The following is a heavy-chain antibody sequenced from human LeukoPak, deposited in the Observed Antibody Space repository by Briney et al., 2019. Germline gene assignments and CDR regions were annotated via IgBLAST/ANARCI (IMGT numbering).Heavy chain of an antibody. D-gene: IGHD2-2*01. Sequence: SETLSLTCTVSGGSLSSSSYYWGWIRQPPGKGLEWIGSIYYSGSTYYNPSLKSRVTISVDTSKNQFSLKLSSVTAADTAVYYCASQLKVPDAMAWFDPWGQGTLVTVSS. CDR2: IYYSGST. CDR1: GGSLSSSSYY. V-gene: IGHV4-39*01. J-gene: IGHJ5*02. CDR3: ASQLKVPDAMAWFDP.